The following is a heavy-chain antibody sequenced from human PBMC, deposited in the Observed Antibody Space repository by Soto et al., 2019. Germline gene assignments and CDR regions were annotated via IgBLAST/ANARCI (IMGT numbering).Heavy chain of an antibody. Sequence: WTWIRQPPGKGLEWIGEINHTGSTKYNPSLTSRVTISLDTSKNQFSLSLRSVTAADTAVYYCARGREIFGAVTPFEYWGQGTQFAVSS. CDR2: INHTGST. CDR3: ARGREIFGAVTPFEY. J-gene: IGHJ4*02. V-gene: IGHV4-34*01. D-gene: IGHD3-3*01.